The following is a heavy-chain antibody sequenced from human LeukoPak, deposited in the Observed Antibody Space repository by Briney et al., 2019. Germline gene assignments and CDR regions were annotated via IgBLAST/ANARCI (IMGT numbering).Heavy chain of an antibody. CDR3: AKIFGSGSSHSDS. D-gene: IGHD3-10*01. J-gene: IGHJ4*02. CDR2: IGGSGGGT. CDR1: GFTFSSFV. V-gene: IGHV3-23*01. Sequence: GGSLKLSCAASGFTFSSFVMNWVRQAPGKGLEWVSSIGGSGGGTYYADSVKGRFTISRDNSKNTLYLLMNTLRGDDTAVYYCAKIFGSGSSHSDSWGQGTQVIVSS.